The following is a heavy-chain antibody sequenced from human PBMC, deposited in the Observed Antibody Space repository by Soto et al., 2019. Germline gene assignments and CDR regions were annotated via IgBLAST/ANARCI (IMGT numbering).Heavy chain of an antibody. CDR2: INAVNGHT. CDR1: GYIFTTYA. CDR3: ARDDCSGGSCYPPTGAFDI. V-gene: IGHV1-3*05. Sequence: QVQLVQSGAEEKKPGASVKVSCKASGYIFTTYAMHWVRQAPGQRLEWMGWINAVNGHTKYSQKFQGRVTIAGDTSXRXAYXELSSLTSEDTAVYYCARDDCSGGSCYPPTGAFDIWGQGTMVTVSS. J-gene: IGHJ3*02. D-gene: IGHD2-15*01.